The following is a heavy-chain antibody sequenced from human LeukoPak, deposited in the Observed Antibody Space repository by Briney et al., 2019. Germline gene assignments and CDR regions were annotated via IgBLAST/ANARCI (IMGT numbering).Heavy chain of an antibody. CDR2: INPNRGGT. J-gene: IGHJ4*02. CDR3: ARATEGGYHY. CDR1: GYTLTELS. V-gene: IGHV1-2*02. Sequence: GASVKVSCKVSGYTLTELSMHWVRQAPGQGLEYMGWINPNRGGTNSTQKFQGRVTMTRDTSISTAYMELSRLRSDDTAVYYCARATEGGYHYWGQGTLVTVSS. D-gene: IGHD3-22*01.